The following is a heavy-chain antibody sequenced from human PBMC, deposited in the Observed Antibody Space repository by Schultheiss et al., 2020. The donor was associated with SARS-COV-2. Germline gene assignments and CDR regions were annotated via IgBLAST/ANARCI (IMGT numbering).Heavy chain of an antibody. CDR3: ARAMESGSYYNGGMDV. V-gene: IGHV3-13*01. CDR1: GFTFSSYA. D-gene: IGHD3-10*01. Sequence: GGSLRLSCAASGFTFSSYAMSWVRQAPGKGLEWVSAIGTAGDTYYQGSVKGRFTISRENAKNSLYLQMNSLRAGDTAVYYCARAMESGSYYNGGMDVWGQGTTVTVSS. CDR2: IGTAGDT. J-gene: IGHJ6*02.